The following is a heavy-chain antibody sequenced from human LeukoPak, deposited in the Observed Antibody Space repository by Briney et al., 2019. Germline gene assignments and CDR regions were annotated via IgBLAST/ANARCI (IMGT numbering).Heavy chain of an antibody. J-gene: IGHJ4*02. Sequence: SETLSLTCTVSGGSISSYYWSWIRQPPGKGLEWIGYIHYSGSTNYNPSLKSRVTISVDTSKNQFSLKLSSVTAADTAVYYCARSPESGYYFDYWGQGTLVTVSS. CDR3: ARSPESGYYFDY. V-gene: IGHV4-59*01. CDR1: GGSISSYY. D-gene: IGHD3-10*01. CDR2: IHYSGST.